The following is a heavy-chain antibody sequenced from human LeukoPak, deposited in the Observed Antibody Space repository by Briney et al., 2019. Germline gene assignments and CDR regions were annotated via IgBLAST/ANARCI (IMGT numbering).Heavy chain of an antibody. D-gene: IGHD1-26*01. J-gene: IGHJ4*02. V-gene: IGHV3-23*01. CDR2: ISGSGAST. Sequence: GGSLRLSCLTSGFTLSTNAMSWVRQAPGKGLEWISGISGSGASTYYADSVKGGFTISRDDSRNTLYLQMNSLRGDDTAVYYCAKDVGKWESLHFFDYWGQGTLVTVSS. CDR3: AKDVGKWESLHFFDY. CDR1: GFTLSTNA.